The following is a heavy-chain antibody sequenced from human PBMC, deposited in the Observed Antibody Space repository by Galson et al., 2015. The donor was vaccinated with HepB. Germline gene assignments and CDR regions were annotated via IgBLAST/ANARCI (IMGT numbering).Heavy chain of an antibody. CDR2: ISYDGSNK. V-gene: IGHV3-30*04. CDR3: ARGLAMVTENIDY. D-gene: IGHD5-18*01. J-gene: IGHJ4*02. Sequence: MHWVRQAPGKGLEWVAVISYDGSNKYYADSVKGRFTISRDNSKNTLYLQMNSLRAEDTAVYYCARGLAMVTENIDYWGQGTLVTVSS.